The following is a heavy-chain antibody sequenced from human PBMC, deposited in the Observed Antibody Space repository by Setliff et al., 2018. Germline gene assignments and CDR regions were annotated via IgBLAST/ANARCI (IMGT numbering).Heavy chain of an antibody. CDR3: ARREMATIVDYYYYGMDV. Sequence: GSSVKVSCKASGGTFSSYAISWVRQAPGQGLEWMGGIIPIFGIANYAQKFQGRVTITADKSTSTAYMELSSLRSEDTAVYYCARREMATIVDYYYYGMDVWGQGTTVTVSS. J-gene: IGHJ6*02. CDR2: IIPIFGIA. D-gene: IGHD5-12*01. V-gene: IGHV1-69*10. CDR1: GGTFSSYA.